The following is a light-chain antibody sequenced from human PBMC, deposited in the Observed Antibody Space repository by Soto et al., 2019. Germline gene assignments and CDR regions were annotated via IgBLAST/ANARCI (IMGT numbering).Light chain of an antibody. J-gene: IGKJ1*01. CDR3: QQYGSTPPT. CDR2: AAS. CDR1: QAVSSNY. V-gene: IGKV3-20*01. Sequence: EIVLTQSPGTLSLSPGQRAALSCRASQAVSSNYLAWYQQKPGQAPTLLVYAASDRATGIPDRFSGGGSGTDFTLTISRLEPEDFAVYFCQQYGSTPPTFGQGTKVEIK.